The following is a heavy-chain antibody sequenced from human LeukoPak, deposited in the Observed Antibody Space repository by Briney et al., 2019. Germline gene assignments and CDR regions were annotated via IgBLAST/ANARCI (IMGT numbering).Heavy chain of an antibody. CDR1: GYTFTSYD. CDR2: MNPNSGNT. J-gene: IGHJ4*02. CDR3: ARVGTMVRGEKRVYSF. Sequence: ASVKVSCKASGYTFTSYDINWVRRATGQGLEWMGWMNPNSGNTGYAQKFQGRVTMTRNTSISTAYMELSSLRSEDTAVYYCARVGTMVRGEKRVYSFWGQGTLVTVSS. D-gene: IGHD3-10*01. V-gene: IGHV1-8*01.